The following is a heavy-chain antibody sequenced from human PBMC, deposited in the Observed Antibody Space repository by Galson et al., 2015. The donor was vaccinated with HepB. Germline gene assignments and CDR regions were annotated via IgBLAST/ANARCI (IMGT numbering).Heavy chain of an antibody. D-gene: IGHD6-19*01. CDR3: ASDVIAVAGGFDY. V-gene: IGHV3-21*01. Sequence: SLRLSCAASGFTFSSYSMNWVRQAPGKGLEWVSSISSSSSYIYYADSVKGRFTISRDNAKNSLYLQMNSLRAEDTAVYYCASDVIAVAGGFDYWGQGTLVTVSS. J-gene: IGHJ4*02. CDR1: GFTFSSYS. CDR2: ISSSSSYI.